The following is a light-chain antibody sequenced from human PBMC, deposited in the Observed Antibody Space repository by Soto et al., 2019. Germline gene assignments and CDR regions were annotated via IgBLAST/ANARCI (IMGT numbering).Light chain of an antibody. Sequence: QSVLTKPASVSGSPGQSIAISCTGTSSDVGRYNYVSWYQQHPGKAPKLMIYEVINRPSGVSNRFSGSKSGDTASLTISGLQAEDEADYYCSSYTSSNTLVFGTGTKVTVL. J-gene: IGLJ1*01. V-gene: IGLV2-14*01. CDR3: SSYTSSNTLV. CDR2: EVI. CDR1: SSDVGRYNY.